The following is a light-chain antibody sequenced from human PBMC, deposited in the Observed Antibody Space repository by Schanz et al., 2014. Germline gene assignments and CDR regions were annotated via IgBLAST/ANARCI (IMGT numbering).Light chain of an antibody. CDR3: QQYGRAPKT. J-gene: IGKJ1*01. V-gene: IGKV3-20*01. CDR2: GTS. CDR1: QSFRSSY. Sequence: EIVLTQSPGTLSLSPGERATLSCRPSQSFRSSYLAWYQQKPGQAPRLLIYGTSSRATGIPDRFIGSGSGTDFTLTISRLEPEDFAVYHCQQYGRAPKTFGQGTNVEIK.